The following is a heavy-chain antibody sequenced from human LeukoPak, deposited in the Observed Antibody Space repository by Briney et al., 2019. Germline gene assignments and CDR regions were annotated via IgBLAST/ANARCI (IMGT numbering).Heavy chain of an antibody. Sequence: GGSLRLSCAASGFTFSSYGIHWVRQAPGKGLEWVAVISYVGSNKYYADSVKGRFTISRDNSKNTLYLQMNSLRAEDTAVYYCATPIVVVTGGDYWGQGTLVTVSS. D-gene: IGHD3-22*01. CDR2: ISYVGSNK. CDR3: ATPIVVVTGGDY. CDR1: GFTFSSYG. V-gene: IGHV3-30*19. J-gene: IGHJ4*02.